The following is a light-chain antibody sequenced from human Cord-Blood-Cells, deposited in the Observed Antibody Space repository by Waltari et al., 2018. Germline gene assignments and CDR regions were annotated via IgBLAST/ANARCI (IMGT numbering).Light chain of an antibody. CDR1: QSISSW. CDR2: RGT. Sequence: DIQMTQSPSTLSASVGDRVTITCRASQSISSWLAWYQQKPGKAPKLLIYRGTSLESGVPSRFSGSGSGTEVTLTISSLQPDDFATYYCQQYNSYQYTFGQGTKLVIK. J-gene: IGKJ2*01. V-gene: IGKV1-5*03. CDR3: QQYNSYQYT.